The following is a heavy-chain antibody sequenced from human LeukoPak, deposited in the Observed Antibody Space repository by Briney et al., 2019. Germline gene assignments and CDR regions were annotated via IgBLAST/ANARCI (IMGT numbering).Heavy chain of an antibody. Sequence: GGSLRLSCAASGFTFSSYGMHWVRQAPGKGLEWVAVIWYDGSNKYYADSVKGRFTISRDNSKNTLYLQMNSLRAEDTAVYYCAKAQNYDNFDYWGQGTLVTVSS. J-gene: IGHJ4*02. CDR1: GFTFSSYG. D-gene: IGHD3-22*01. CDR2: IWYDGSNK. V-gene: IGHV3-33*06. CDR3: AKAQNYDNFDY.